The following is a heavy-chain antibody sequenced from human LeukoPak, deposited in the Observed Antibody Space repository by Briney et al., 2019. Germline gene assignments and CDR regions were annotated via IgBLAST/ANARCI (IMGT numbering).Heavy chain of an antibody. CDR1: GYSISSGYY. J-gene: IGHJ4*02. CDR2: IYHSGST. CDR3: ATTQWELLNGIDY. Sequence: SETLSLTCTVSGYSISSGYYWGWIRQPPRKGLEWIGSIYHSGSTYYNPSLKSRVTISVDTSKNQFSLKLSSVTAADTAVYYCATTQWELLNGIDYWGQGTLVTVSS. D-gene: IGHD1-26*01. V-gene: IGHV4-38-2*02.